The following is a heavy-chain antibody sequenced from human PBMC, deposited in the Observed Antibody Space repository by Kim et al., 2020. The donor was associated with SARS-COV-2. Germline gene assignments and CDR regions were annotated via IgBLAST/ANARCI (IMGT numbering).Heavy chain of an antibody. J-gene: IGHJ6*02. CDR1: GFTFRSYW. D-gene: IGHD1-1*01. CDR3: ARGMFRNGLDV. Sequence: GGPLRLSCAASGFTFRSYWINWVRQAPGKGLVWVSRMSGDASTTNYADSVKGRFTMSRDNAENTVYLQMNSLRGDDTAVYYCARGMFRNGLDVWGQGTTVTVSS. CDR2: MSGDASTT. V-gene: IGHV3-74*01.